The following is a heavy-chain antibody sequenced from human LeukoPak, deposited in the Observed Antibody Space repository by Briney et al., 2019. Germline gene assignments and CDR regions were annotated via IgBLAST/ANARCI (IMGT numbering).Heavy chain of an antibody. Sequence: ASVKVSCKASGYTFTSYYMRWVRQAPGQGLEWMGIINPSSGSTSYAQKFQGRVTMTRDMSTSTVYMELSSLRSEDTAVYYCARDEIAAAGHYYFDYWGQGTLVTVSS. D-gene: IGHD6-13*01. V-gene: IGHV1-46*01. CDR1: GYTFTSYY. CDR3: ARDEIAAAGHYYFDY. J-gene: IGHJ4*02. CDR2: INPSSGST.